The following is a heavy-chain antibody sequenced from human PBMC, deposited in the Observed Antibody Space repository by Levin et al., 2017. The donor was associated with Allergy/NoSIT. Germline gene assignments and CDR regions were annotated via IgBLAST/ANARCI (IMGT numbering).Heavy chain of an antibody. CDR1: GFTFSSYG. CDR3: AKSFNWNVLKRSVGFDY. D-gene: IGHD1-1*01. V-gene: IGHV3-30*18. CDR2: ISYDGSNK. J-gene: IGHJ4*02. Sequence: PGGSLRLSCAASGFTFSSYGMHWVRQAPGKGLEWVAVISYDGSNKYYADSVKGRFTISRDNSKNTLYLQMNSLRAEDTAVYYCAKSFNWNVLKRSVGFDYWGQGTLVTVSS.